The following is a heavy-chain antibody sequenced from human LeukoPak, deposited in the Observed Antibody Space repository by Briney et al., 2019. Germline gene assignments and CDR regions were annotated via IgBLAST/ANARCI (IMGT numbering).Heavy chain of an antibody. CDR2: ISYDGSNK. V-gene: IGHV3-30*18. J-gene: IGHJ4*02. D-gene: IGHD1-26*01. CDR1: GFTFSSYG. Sequence: GGSLRLSCAASGFTFSSYGMHWVRQAPGKGLEWVGVISYDGSNKYYADSVKGRFTISRDNSKNTLCLQMNSLRAEDTAVYYCAKDHRPIVGATRFFDYWGQGTLVTVSS. CDR3: AKDHRPIVGATRFFDY.